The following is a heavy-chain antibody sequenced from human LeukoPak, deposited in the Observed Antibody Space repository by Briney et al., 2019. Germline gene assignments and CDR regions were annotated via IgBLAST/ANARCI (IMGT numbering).Heavy chain of an antibody. CDR2: IYYSGST. J-gene: IGHJ4*02. V-gene: IGHV4-59*01. CDR3: ARAGSGWSFDY. CDR1: GGSFSGYY. Sequence: PSETLSLTCAVYGGSFSGYYWSWIRQPPGKGLEWIGYIYYSGSTNYNPSLKSRVTILVDTSKNQLSLKLGSVTAADTAVYYCARAGSGWSFDYWGQGTLVTVSS. D-gene: IGHD6-19*01.